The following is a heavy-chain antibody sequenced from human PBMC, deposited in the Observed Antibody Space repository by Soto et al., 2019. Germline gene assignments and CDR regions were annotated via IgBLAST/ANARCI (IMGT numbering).Heavy chain of an antibody. CDR1: GFTFSSYS. V-gene: IGHV3-21*01. CDR3: ARVDYDFWSGYHSNYFDY. Sequence: PGGSLRLSCAASGFTFSSYSMNWVRQAPGKGLEWVSSISSSSSYIYYADSVKGRFTISRDNAKNSLYLQMNSLRAEDTAVYYCARVDYDFWSGYHSNYFDYWGQGTLVTVSS. CDR2: ISSSSSYI. J-gene: IGHJ4*02. D-gene: IGHD3-3*01.